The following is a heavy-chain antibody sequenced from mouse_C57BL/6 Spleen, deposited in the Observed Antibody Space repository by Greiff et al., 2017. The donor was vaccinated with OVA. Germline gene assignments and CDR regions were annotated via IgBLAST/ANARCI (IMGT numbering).Heavy chain of an antibody. Sequence: QVQLKQPGAELVRPGSSVKLSCKASGYTFTSYWMDWVKQRPGQGLEWIGNIYPSDSGTHYNQKFKDKATLTVDKSSSTAYMQLSSLTSEDSAVYYCASHYYGASYFDYWGQGTTLTVSS. CDR3: ASHYYGASYFDY. V-gene: IGHV1-61*01. CDR2: IYPSDSGT. D-gene: IGHD1-2*01. CDR1: GYTFTSYW. J-gene: IGHJ2*01.